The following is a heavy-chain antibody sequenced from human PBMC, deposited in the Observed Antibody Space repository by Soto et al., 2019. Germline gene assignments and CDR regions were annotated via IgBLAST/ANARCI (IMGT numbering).Heavy chain of an antibody. CDR3: AIISYGDFDY. J-gene: IGHJ4*02. D-gene: IGHD4-17*01. V-gene: IGHV3-48*01. Sequence: GGSLRLSCAASGFTFSIYHLNWVRQAPGKGLEWISYISSSTNTIYYADSVKGRFTISRDNAMDSLYLHMTSLRAEDTGVYYCAIISYGDFDYWGQGTVVTVSS. CDR1: GFTFSIYH. CDR2: ISSSTNTI.